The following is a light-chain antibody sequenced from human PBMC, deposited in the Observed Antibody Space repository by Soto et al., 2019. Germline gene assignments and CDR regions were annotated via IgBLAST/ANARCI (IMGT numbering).Light chain of an antibody. CDR1: QSISRY. CDR3: QQSYTTPLVT. Sequence: DIQMTQSPSSLSASVGDRVTITCRASQSISRYLNWYQQKPGKAPKLLIYAASNLQSGVPSRFSGSGSGTDFTLTISSLQPEDFATYYCQQSYTTPLVTFGQGTRLEIK. J-gene: IGKJ5*01. CDR2: AAS. V-gene: IGKV1-39*01.